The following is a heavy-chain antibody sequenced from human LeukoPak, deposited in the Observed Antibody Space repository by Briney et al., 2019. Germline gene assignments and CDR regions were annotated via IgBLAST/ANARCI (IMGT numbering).Heavy chain of an antibody. D-gene: IGHD3-22*01. CDR3: EVVKSQAWFDP. Sequence: GGSLRLSCAASGFTFSSYSMNWVRQAPGKGLEWVSYISSSSSTVYYADSVKGRFTISRDNAKNSLYLQMNSLRAEDTAVYYCEVVKSQAWFDPWGQGTLVTVSS. J-gene: IGHJ5*02. CDR1: GFTFSSYS. V-gene: IGHV3-48*01. CDR2: ISSSSSTV.